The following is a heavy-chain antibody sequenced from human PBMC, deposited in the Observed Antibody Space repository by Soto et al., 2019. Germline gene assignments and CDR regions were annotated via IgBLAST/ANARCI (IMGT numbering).Heavy chain of an antibody. V-gene: IGHV3-73*01. D-gene: IGHD3-22*01. CDR1: GFTFSGSA. Sequence: GGSLRLSCAASGFTFSGSAMHWVRQASGKGLEWVGRIRSKANSYATAYAASVKGRFTVSRDDSKNTAYLQMNSLKTEDTAVYYCTRPYDSSVNWGQGTLVTVSS. CDR3: TRPYDSSVN. CDR2: IRSKANSYAT. J-gene: IGHJ4*02.